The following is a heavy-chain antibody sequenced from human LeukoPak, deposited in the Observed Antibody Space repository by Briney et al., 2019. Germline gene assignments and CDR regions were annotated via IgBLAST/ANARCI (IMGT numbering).Heavy chain of an antibody. CDR2: ITSNGDTT. Sequence: GGSLRLSCSASGFTSSSYIMHWARQAPGKGLEYVSAITSNGDTTYYADSVKGRVTISRDNSKNTLYLQMSSLRAEDTAVYYCVRDDSYYYDSSGRDSWGQGTLVTVSS. CDR3: VRDDSYYYDSSGRDS. D-gene: IGHD3-22*01. V-gene: IGHV3-64D*09. CDR1: GFTSSSYI. J-gene: IGHJ4*02.